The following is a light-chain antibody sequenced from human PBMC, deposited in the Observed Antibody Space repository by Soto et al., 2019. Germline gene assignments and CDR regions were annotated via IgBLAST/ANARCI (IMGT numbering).Light chain of an antibody. CDR3: HQYNDGVS. CDR1: QSVRNF. CDR2: STS. J-gene: IGKJ4*01. Sequence: ETMLTQSPGTLSVSPGESATLSCRASQSVRNFLAWYQQKPGQAPRLLIWSTSTRAAGVPARFSGSGSGTDYSLTIDSLQSEDFAVYYCHQYNDGVSFGGGTKVEI. V-gene: IGKV3-15*01.